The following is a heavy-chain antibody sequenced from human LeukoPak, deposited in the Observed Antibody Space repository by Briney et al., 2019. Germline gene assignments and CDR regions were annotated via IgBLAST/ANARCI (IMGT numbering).Heavy chain of an antibody. CDR1: GFTFSSYA. V-gene: IGHV3-23*01. Sequence: GGSLRLSCAASGFTFSSYAMSWVRQAPGKGLEWVSAISGSGGSTYYADSVKGRFTISRDNSKSTLYLQMNSLRAEDTAVYYCATLVGAIGRTDYWGQGTLVTVSS. J-gene: IGHJ4*02. CDR3: ATLVGAIGRTDY. CDR2: ISGSGGST. D-gene: IGHD1-26*01.